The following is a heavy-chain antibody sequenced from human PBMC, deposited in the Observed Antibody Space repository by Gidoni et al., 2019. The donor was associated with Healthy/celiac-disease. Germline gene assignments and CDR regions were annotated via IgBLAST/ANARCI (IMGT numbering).Heavy chain of an antibody. CDR1: GSTFSGSA. CDR2: IRSKANSYAT. CDR3: TRLDGSYSLDY. D-gene: IGHD1-26*01. Sequence: EVQLVESGGGLVQLGGSLKLSCAASGSTFSGSAMHWVRQASGKGLEWVGRIRSKANSYATAYAASVKGRFTISRDDSKNTAYLQMNSLKTEDTAVYYCTRLDGSYSLDYWGQGTLVTVSS. V-gene: IGHV3-73*02. J-gene: IGHJ4*02.